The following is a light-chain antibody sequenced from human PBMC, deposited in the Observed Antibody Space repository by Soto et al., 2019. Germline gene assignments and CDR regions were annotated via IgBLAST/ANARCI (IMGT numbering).Light chain of an antibody. CDR2: GNS. CDR1: SSNIGAGYD. V-gene: IGLV1-40*01. Sequence: QSVLTQPPSVSGAPGQSVTISCTVSSSNIGAGYDVHWYQQLPGTAPKLLIYGNSNRPSGVPDRFSGSKSGTSASLAITGLQAEDEADYYCQSYDSSLSGSVVFGGGTKLTVL. CDR3: QSYDSSLSGSVV. J-gene: IGLJ2*01.